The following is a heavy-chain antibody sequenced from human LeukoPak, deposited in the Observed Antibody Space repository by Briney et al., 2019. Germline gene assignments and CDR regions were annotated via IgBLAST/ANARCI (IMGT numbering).Heavy chain of an antibody. V-gene: IGHV1-69*06. CDR3: ARRTYSSSSSLFDY. Sequence: GASVKVSCEASGGTFSSYAISWVRQAPGQGLEWMGGIIPIFGTANYAQKFQGRVTITADKSTSTAYMELSSLRSEDTAFYYCARRTYSSSSSLFDYWGQGTLVTVSS. CDR2: IIPIFGTA. D-gene: IGHD6-6*01. J-gene: IGHJ4*02. CDR1: GGTFSSYA.